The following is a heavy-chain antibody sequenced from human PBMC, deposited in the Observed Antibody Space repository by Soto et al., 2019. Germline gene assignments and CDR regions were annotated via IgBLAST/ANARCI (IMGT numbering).Heavy chain of an antibody. CDR1: GYTFTSYG. D-gene: IGHD5-18*01. J-gene: IGHJ6*02. V-gene: IGHV1-18*01. Sequence: ASVKVSCKASGYTFTSYGISWVRQAPGQGLEWMGWISAYNGNTNYAQKLQGRVTMTTDTSTSTAYMELRSLRSDDTAVYYCARSSCGTAMVTSCDYYYYYGMDVWGQGTTVTVSS. CDR2: ISAYNGNT. CDR3: ARSSCGTAMVTSCDYYYYYGMDV.